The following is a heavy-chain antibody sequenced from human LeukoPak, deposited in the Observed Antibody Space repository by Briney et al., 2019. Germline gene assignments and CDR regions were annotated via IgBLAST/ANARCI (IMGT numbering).Heavy chain of an antibody. V-gene: IGHV4-39*01. Sequence: PSETLSLTCTVSGGSISSSSYYWGWIRQPPGKGLEWIGSIYYSGSTYYNPSLKSRVTISVDTSKNQFSLKLSSVTAADTAVYYCARRGSGSPRANWFDPWGQGTLVTVSS. J-gene: IGHJ5*02. CDR1: GGSISSSSYY. CDR3: ARRGSGSPRANWFDP. D-gene: IGHD1-26*01. CDR2: IYYSGST.